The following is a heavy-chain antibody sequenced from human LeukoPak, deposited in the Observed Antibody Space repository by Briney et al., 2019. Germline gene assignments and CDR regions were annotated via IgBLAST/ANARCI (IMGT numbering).Heavy chain of an antibody. CDR3: ARGIAAAGYGMDV. V-gene: IGHV3-21*01. D-gene: IGHD6-13*01. CDR2: ISSSSSYI. CDR1: GFTFSGYI. J-gene: IGHJ6*02. Sequence: GGSLRLSCAASGFTFSGYIMNWVRQAPGKGLEWVSSISSSSSYIYYADSVKGRFTISRDNAKNSLFLQMNSPRAEDTAVYSCARGIAAAGYGMDVWGQGTTVTVSS.